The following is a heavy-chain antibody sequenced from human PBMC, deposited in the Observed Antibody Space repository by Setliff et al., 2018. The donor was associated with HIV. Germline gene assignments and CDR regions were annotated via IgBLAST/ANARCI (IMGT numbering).Heavy chain of an antibody. J-gene: IGHJ4*02. Sequence: SETLSLTCTLSGFSISSDGFYWNWIRQSPGKGLEWIGEIYHSGSTHYNPSLQSRVTISVDKSKSQFSLKLNSVTAADTAVYYCGGNGYYSIDYWGQGTLVTVSS. CDR2: IYHSGST. CDR3: GGNGYYSIDY. D-gene: IGHD3-22*01. V-gene: IGHV4-39*07. CDR1: GFSISSDGFY.